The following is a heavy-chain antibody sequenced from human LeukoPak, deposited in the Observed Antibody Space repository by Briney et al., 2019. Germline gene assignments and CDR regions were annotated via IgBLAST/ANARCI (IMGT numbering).Heavy chain of an antibody. Sequence: GKSLRLSCAASGFTFSNYAMHWVRQAPGKGLEWVSLISSGGTYEYYADSVKGRFTISRDNSRNTLYLQLSSLRAEDTAVYNCARDSTYYYDSGSSAPQYFDNWGQGTLVTVSS. CDR2: ISSGGTYE. V-gene: IGHV3-30*15. CDR1: GFTFSNYA. J-gene: IGHJ4*02. CDR3: ARDSTYYYDSGSSAPQYFDN. D-gene: IGHD3-10*01.